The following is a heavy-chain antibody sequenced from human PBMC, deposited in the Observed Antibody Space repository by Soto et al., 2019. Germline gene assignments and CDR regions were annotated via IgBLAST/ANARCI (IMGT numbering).Heavy chain of an antibody. CDR3: ARERRVIGVVVAAEYYFDY. D-gene: IGHD2-15*01. Sequence: ASVKVSCKASGYTFTSYAMHWVRQAPGQRLEWMGWINAGNGNTKYSQKFQGRVTITRDTSASTAYMELSSLRSEDTAVYYCARERRVIGVVVAAEYYFDYWGQGTLVTVSS. CDR1: GYTFTSYA. V-gene: IGHV1-3*01. CDR2: INAGNGNT. J-gene: IGHJ4*02.